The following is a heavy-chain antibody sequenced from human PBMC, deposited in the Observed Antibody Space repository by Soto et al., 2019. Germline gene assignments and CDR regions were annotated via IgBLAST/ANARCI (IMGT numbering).Heavy chain of an antibody. CDR1: GYTFTKYG. CDR3: AIQFREYCSSGTCYGVQAFDI. Sequence: QVQLVQPGAEVKKPGASVKVSCKASGYTFTKYGISWVRQAPGQGLEWMGWSSAYNGDTKYAQKFQGRVTMTTDTAPRAAYIEQRSLRSADPAVYYCAIQFREYCSSGTCYGVQAFDIWSQGTMVTVSS. V-gene: IGHV1-18*01. CDR2: SSAYNGDT. J-gene: IGHJ3*02. D-gene: IGHD2-15*01.